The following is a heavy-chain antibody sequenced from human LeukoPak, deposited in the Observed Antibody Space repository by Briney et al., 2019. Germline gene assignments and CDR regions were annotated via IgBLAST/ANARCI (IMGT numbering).Heavy chain of an antibody. CDR1: GFTFSSYA. D-gene: IGHD3-22*01. J-gene: IGHJ4*02. CDR2: ISYDGSNK. Sequence: GGSLRLSCAAPGFTFSSYAMHWVRQAPGKGLEWVAVISYDGSNKYYADSVKGRFTISRDNSKNTLYLQMNSLRAEDTAVYYCARQNRWGSGYYGYFDYWGQGTLVTVSS. V-gene: IGHV3-30-3*01. CDR3: ARQNRWGSGYYGYFDY.